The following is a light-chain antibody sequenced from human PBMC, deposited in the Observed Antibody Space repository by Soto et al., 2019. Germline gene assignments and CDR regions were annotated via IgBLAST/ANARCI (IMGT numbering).Light chain of an antibody. J-gene: IGLJ7*01. V-gene: IGLV6-57*03. CDR2: EDN. CDR1: SGSIASTY. Sequence: NFLLTQPHSVSESPGKTVTISCTRSSGSIASTYVQWYQQRPGSVPTTVIYEDNQRHSGVPDRFSGSIDSSSNSASLTISGLVTEDEADYYCQSSDSSYAVFGGGTQLTVL. CDR3: QSSDSSYAV.